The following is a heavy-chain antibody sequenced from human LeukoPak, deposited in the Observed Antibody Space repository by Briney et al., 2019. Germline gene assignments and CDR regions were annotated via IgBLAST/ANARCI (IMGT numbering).Heavy chain of an antibody. Sequence: GGSLRLSCAASGFTFSSYWMSWVRQAPGKGLKWVANIKQDGSEKYYVDSVKGRFTISRDNAKNSLYLQMNSLRAEDTAVYYCARASIAAGPYYFDSWGQGTLVTVSS. CDR2: IKQDGSEK. CDR3: ARASIAAGPYYFDS. CDR1: GFTFSSYW. D-gene: IGHD6-13*01. V-gene: IGHV3-7*01. J-gene: IGHJ4*02.